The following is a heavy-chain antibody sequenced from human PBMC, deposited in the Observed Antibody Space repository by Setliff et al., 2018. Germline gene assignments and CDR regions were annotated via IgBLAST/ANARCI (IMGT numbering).Heavy chain of an antibody. CDR1: GFTLSRFW. D-gene: IGHD4-17*01. Sequence: GGSLRLSCVTSGFTLSRFWMHWVRQVPGKGLVWVSRLHPNGITTRYADSVKGRFTIYRDMAENTLYLQMNSLRAEDTAVYYCAKDLGDDGHYYYYMDVWGKGTTVTVSS. CDR2: LHPNGITT. V-gene: IGHV3-74*01. J-gene: IGHJ6*03. CDR3: AKDLGDDGHYYYYMDV.